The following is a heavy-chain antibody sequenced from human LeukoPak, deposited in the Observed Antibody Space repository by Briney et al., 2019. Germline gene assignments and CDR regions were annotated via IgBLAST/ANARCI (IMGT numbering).Heavy chain of an antibody. CDR1: GFTFSSYA. CDR2: ISSSSSTI. CDR3: ASTMVRGERYYYYMDV. Sequence: GGSLRLSCAASGFTFSSYAMNWVRQAPGKGLEWVSYISSSSSTIYYADSVKGRFTISRDNAKNSLYLQMNSLRAEDTAVYYCASTMVRGERYYYYMDVWGKGTTVTVSS. J-gene: IGHJ6*03. D-gene: IGHD3-10*01. V-gene: IGHV3-48*01.